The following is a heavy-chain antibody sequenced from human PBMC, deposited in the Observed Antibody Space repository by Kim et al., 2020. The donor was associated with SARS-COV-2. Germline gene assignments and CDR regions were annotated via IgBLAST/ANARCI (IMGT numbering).Heavy chain of an antibody. V-gene: IGHV3-9*01. J-gene: IGHJ4*02. CDR1: GFTFGDYA. Sequence: GGSLRLSCAASGFTFGDYAMHWVRQAPGKGLEWVSGISWNSGSIGYADSVKGRFTISRDNAKNSLYLQMNSLRAEDTALYYCAKDMAGGIQLWLPLPYWGQGTLVTVSS. CDR2: ISWNSGSI. CDR3: AKDMAGGIQLWLPLPY. D-gene: IGHD5-18*01.